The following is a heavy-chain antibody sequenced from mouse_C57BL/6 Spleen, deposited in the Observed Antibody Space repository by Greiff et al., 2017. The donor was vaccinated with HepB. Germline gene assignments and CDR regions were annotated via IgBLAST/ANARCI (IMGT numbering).Heavy chain of an antibody. V-gene: IGHV7-3*01. D-gene: IGHD2-4*01. CDR3: ARFVYDYVYYFDY. CDR2: IRNKANGYTT. Sequence: EVKLMESGGGLVQPGGSLSLSCAASGFTFTDYYMSWVRQPPGKALEWLGFIRNKANGYTTEYSASVKGRFTISSDNSQSILYLQMNALRAEDSATYYCARFVYDYVYYFDYWGQGTTLTVSS. J-gene: IGHJ2*01. CDR1: GFTFTDYY.